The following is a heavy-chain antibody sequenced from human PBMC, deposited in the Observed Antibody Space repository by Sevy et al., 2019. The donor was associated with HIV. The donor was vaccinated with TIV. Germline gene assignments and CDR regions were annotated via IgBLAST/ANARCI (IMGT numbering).Heavy chain of an antibody. CDR2: IYGNDVR. D-gene: IGHD4-4*01. J-gene: IGHJ6*02. V-gene: IGHV2-5*01. CDR1: GFSLSAHNVG. Sequence: SGPTLVNPTATLTLRCAYSGFSLSAHNVGVGWIRQPPGQALEWLGSIYGNDVRRYSPSMKSRLTISKAVKQVVLAITSVEPVDTATYYCAHRTDNYRTFYPYYNFHGFGVWGPGTTVTVSS. CDR3: AHRTDNYRTFYPYYNFHGFGV.